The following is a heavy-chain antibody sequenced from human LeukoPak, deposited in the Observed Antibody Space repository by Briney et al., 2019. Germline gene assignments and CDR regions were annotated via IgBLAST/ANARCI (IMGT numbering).Heavy chain of an antibody. J-gene: IGHJ3*02. D-gene: IGHD3-22*01. Sequence: SQTLSLTCTVSGGSISSGSYYWSWIRQPAGKGLEWIGRIYTSGSTNYNPSLKSRVTISVDTSKNHFSLKLSSVTAADTAVYYCARVYYDSSGDSAFDIWGQGTMVTVSS. CDR1: GGSISSGSYY. V-gene: IGHV4-61*02. CDR2: IYTSGST. CDR3: ARVYYDSSGDSAFDI.